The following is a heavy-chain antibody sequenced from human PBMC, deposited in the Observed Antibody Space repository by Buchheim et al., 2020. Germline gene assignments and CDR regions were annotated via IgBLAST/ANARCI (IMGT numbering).Heavy chain of an antibody. Sequence: EVQLVESGGGLVQPGGSLRLSCAASGFTFSSYWMSWVRQAPGKGLEWVANIKQGGSEKYYVDSVKGRFTISSDKAKNSLYLQMNSLRAEDTAVYYCARGRPYYDFWSGYYAYYYYGMDVWGQGTT. CDR2: IKQGGSEK. D-gene: IGHD3-3*01. J-gene: IGHJ6*02. CDR1: GFTFSSYW. CDR3: ARGRPYYDFWSGYYAYYYYGMDV. V-gene: IGHV3-7*04.